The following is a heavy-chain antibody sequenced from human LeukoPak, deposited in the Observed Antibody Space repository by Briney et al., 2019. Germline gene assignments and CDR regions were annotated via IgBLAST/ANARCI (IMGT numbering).Heavy chain of an antibody. CDR3: ARGGSSWLFDY. CDR1: GGSISSGGYY. Sequence: SETLSLTCTVSGGSISSGGYYWSWIRQHPGKGLEWIGYIYYSGSTNYNPSLKSRVTISVDTSKNQFSLKLSSVTAADTAVYYCARGGSSWLFDYWGQGTLVTVSS. J-gene: IGHJ4*02. V-gene: IGHV4-31*03. CDR2: IYYSGST. D-gene: IGHD6-13*01.